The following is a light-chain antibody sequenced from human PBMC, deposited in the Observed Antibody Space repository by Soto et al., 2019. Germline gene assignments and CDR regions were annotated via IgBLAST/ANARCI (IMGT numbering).Light chain of an antibody. CDR1: QNVGTY. Sequence: VLTQSPAILLLSPRDRATLSCRASQNVGTYLAWYQQKPGQVPRLLIYDASNRTTGIPARFSGRGSGTDFTLSISILVPVVFAFYYCRERYNCPSTFGGGTRLDIK. CDR2: DAS. CDR3: RERYNCPST. V-gene: IGKV3-11*01. J-gene: IGKJ4*01.